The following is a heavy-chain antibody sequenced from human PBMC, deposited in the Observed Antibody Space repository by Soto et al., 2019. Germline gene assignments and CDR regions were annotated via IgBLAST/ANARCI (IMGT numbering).Heavy chain of an antibody. V-gene: IGHV4-61*01. Sequence: SETLSLTCTVSGGSVSSGSYYWSWIRQPPGKGLEWIGYIYYSGSTNYNPSLKSRVTISVDTSKNQFSLKLSSVTAADTAVYYCASGYCSGGSCSDFDYWGQGTLVTVS. D-gene: IGHD2-15*01. J-gene: IGHJ4*02. CDR1: GGSVSSGSYY. CDR2: IYYSGST. CDR3: ASGYCSGGSCSDFDY.